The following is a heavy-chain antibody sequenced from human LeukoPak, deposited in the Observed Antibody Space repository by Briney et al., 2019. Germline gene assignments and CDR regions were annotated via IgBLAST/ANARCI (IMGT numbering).Heavy chain of an antibody. CDR3: ARDSGVNYYDSSGPSGVGPGTFDY. J-gene: IGHJ4*02. D-gene: IGHD3-22*01. V-gene: IGHV1-46*01. Sequence: ASVKVSCKASGYTFTSYYMHWVRQAPGQGLEWIGIINPSGGSTSYAQKFQGRVTMTRDTSTSTVYMELSSLRSEDTAVYYCARDSGVNYYDSSGPSGVGPGTFDYWGQGTLVTVSS. CDR1: GYTFTSYY. CDR2: INPSGGST.